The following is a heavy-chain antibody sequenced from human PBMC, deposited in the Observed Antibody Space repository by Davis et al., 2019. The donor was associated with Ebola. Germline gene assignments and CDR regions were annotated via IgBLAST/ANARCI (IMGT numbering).Heavy chain of an antibody. D-gene: IGHD6-6*01. CDR1: GFTFSSYW. Sequence: GESLKISCAASGFTFSSYWMSWVRQAPGKGLEWVANIKQDGSEKYYVDSVKGRFTISRDNAKNSLYLQMNSLRAEDTAAYYCARSSIAARPGYYYGMDVWGQGTTVTVSS. V-gene: IGHV3-7*01. CDR3: ARSSIAARPGYYYGMDV. J-gene: IGHJ6*02. CDR2: IKQDGSEK.